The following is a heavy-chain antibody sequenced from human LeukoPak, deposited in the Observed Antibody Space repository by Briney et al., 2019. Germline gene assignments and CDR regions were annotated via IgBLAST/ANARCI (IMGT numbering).Heavy chain of an antibody. CDR1: GFTFSSYV. Sequence: GGSLRLSCAASGFTFSSYVMHWVRQAPGKGLEWVAIKSYDGSNEYYADSVKGRFTISRDNSKNTLYLQMNSLRAADTAVYYCAEGYSPLFDPWGQGTLVTVSS. J-gene: IGHJ5*02. D-gene: IGHD6-13*01. CDR3: AEGYSPLFDP. V-gene: IGHV3-30*04. CDR2: KSYDGSNE.